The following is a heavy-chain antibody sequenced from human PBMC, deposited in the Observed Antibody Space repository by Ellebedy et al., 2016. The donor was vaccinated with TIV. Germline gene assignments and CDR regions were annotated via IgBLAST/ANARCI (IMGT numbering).Heavy chain of an antibody. CDR1: GFTFSNFW. CDR3: ARDKIVGATYFDY. D-gene: IGHD1-26*01. Sequence: LSLTCXASGFTFSNFWMSWVRQAPGKGLEWVANIKEDGGEKYYVDSVKGRFTVSRDNDKNSLYLQMNSLRVEDTAVYYCARDKIVGATYFDYWGQGTLVTVSS. V-gene: IGHV3-7*01. J-gene: IGHJ4*02. CDR2: IKEDGGEK.